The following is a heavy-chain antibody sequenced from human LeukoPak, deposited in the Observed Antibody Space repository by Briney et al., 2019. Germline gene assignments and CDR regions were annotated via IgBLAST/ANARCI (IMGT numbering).Heavy chain of an antibody. CDR1: GFTFSSYG. Sequence: PGGSLRLSCAASGFTFSSYGMHWVRQAPGKGLEWVAVISYDGSNKYYADSVTGRFTISRDNSKNTLYLQMNSLRAEDTAIYYCAKGTTIAVAGDGLDVWGQGTTVTVSS. J-gene: IGHJ6*02. D-gene: IGHD6-19*01. CDR2: ISYDGSNK. CDR3: AKGTTIAVAGDGLDV. V-gene: IGHV3-30*18.